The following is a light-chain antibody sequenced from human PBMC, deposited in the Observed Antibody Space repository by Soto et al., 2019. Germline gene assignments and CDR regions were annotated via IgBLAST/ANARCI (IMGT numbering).Light chain of an antibody. CDR2: GAS. V-gene: IGKV3-15*01. CDR1: QSISSN. CDR3: QQYNDWPGR. J-gene: IGKJ1*01. Sequence: ERVMTQSPATLSVSPGERATLPCRASQSISSNLAWYQQKPGQAPRLLIYGASLRATGIPARFSGSGSGTEFSLTISSLQSEDFAVYYCQQYNDWPGRFGQGTKVDIK.